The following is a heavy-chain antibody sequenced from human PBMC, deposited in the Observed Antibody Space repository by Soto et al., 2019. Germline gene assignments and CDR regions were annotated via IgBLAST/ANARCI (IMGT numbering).Heavy chain of an antibody. CDR2: ITPMFDTT. D-gene: IGHD2-15*01. CDR1: GGTFSTND. J-gene: IGHJ4*02. V-gene: IGHV1-69*12. Sequence: QVQLVQSGAEVKKPGSSVKVSCKASGGTFSTNDISWVRQAPGRGLEWMGGITPMFDTTKYGQDFQGRVTITADESTTTAYMELSSLRSEDTAIYYCAQDLGSQIAAFWGQGTLVTVSS. CDR3: AQDLGSQIAAF.